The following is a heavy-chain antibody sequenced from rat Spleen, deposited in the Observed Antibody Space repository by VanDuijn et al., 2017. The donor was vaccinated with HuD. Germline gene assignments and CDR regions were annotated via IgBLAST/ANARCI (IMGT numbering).Heavy chain of an antibody. CDR3: TRGTYYRH. D-gene: IGHD1-9*01. J-gene: IGHJ2*01. CDR1: GFSLTNNG. V-gene: IGHV5-31*01. CDR2: ISNARGIT. Sequence: EVHLKESGSGLEQPSQTLSLTCTVSGFSLTNNGVSWVRQPPGKDMEWIASISNARGITYYPDSVKGRFTISRDIANSTLYLRMNSLRSEDTATYYCTRGTYYRHWGQGVMVTVSS.